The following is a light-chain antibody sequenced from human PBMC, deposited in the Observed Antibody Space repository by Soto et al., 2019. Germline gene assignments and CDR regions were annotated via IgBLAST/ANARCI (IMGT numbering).Light chain of an antibody. J-gene: IGKJ1*01. CDR2: GAS. CDR1: QRIGTY. CDR3: QQTASDPPWT. V-gene: IGKV1-39*01. Sequence: DIQMTQSPTSLSASVGDRVTISCRASQRIGTYLAWYQQKPGKAPRLLISGASSVQSGVPPRFSGSGSATDFILTISSLRLEDIATYYCQQTASDPPWTFGQGTKVDIK.